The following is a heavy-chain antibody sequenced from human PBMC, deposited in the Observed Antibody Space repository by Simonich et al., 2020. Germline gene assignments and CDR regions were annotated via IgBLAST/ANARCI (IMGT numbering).Heavy chain of an antibody. Sequence: QVQLVESGGGVVQPGRSLRLSCAASGFTFSGYAMHWVRQAPGKGREWLAVISYDGSNKYYADSGKGRFTISRDNSKNTLYLQMNSLRAEDTAVYYCARDRNWGWFDPWGQGTLVTVSS. CDR1: GFTFSGYA. J-gene: IGHJ5*02. CDR2: ISYDGSNK. CDR3: ARDRNWGWFDP. D-gene: IGHD7-27*01. V-gene: IGHV3-30*07.